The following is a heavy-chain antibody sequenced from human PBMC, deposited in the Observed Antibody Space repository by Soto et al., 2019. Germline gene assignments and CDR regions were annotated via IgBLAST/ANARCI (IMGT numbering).Heavy chain of an antibody. V-gene: IGHV3-30-3*01. J-gene: IGHJ4*02. CDR2: ISYDGSNK. Sequence: QVQLVESGGGVVQPGRSLRLSCAASGFTFSSYAMHWVRQAPGKGLEWVAVISYDGSNKYYADSVKGRFTISRDNSKNTPYLQMNSLRAEDTAVYYCAGGDIAVRGYWGQGTLVTVSS. CDR1: GFTFSSYA. CDR3: AGGDIAVRGY. D-gene: IGHD6-19*01.